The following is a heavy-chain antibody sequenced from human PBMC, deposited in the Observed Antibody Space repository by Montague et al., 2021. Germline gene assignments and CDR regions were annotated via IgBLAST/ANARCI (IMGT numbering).Heavy chain of an antibody. J-gene: IGHJ4*02. CDR1: GGSFNDHY. CDR2: INHSGST. D-gene: IGHD6-13*01. V-gene: IGHV4-34*01. CDR3: VRIRQQLVRPFDF. Sequence: SETLSLTCGVYGGSFNDHYWTWIRQPPGKGLEWIGEINHSGSTNYNPSPKSRVAISVDTSKNQFSLKLSSVTAADTAVYYCVRIRQQLVRPFDFWGQGTQVTVSS.